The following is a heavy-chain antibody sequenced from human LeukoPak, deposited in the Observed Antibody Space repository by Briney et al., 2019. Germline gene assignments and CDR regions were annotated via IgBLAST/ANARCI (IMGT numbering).Heavy chain of an antibody. CDR1: GGSIITNSYY. CDR2: IFHSGST. J-gene: IGHJ4*02. Sequence: SETLSLTCAVSGGSIITNSYYWAWIRQPPGKGLEWIGTIFHSGSTYSNPSLKSRVTISVDTSKNQFSLRLSSVTPADTAVYSCARITGTPTHFDYWGQGTLVTVSS. D-gene: IGHD1-20*01. V-gene: IGHV4-39*01. CDR3: ARITGTPTHFDY.